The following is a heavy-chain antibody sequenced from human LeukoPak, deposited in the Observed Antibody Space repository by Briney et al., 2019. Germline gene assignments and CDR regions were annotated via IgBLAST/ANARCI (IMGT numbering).Heavy chain of an antibody. CDR3: ARDVGATPGYFDY. J-gene: IGHJ4*02. D-gene: IGHD1-26*01. V-gene: IGHV1-46*01. CDR2: INPSGGST. CDR1: GYTFTSYY. Sequence: ASVKVSCKASGYTFTSYYMHWVRQAPGQGLEWMGIINPSGGSTSYAQKFQGRVTMTRDMSTSTVYMELSSLRSADTAVYYCARDVGATPGYFDYWGQGTLVTVSS.